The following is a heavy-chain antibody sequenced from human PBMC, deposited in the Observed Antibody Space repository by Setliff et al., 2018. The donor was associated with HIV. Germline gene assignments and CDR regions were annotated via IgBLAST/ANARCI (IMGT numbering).Heavy chain of an antibody. CDR2: ISTYSDEA. CDR3: ARDVEHMMDV. CDR1: GYTFTSYD. V-gene: IGHV1-18*01. Sequence: ASVKVSCKPSGYTFTSYDLSWVRQAPGQGLEWMGWISTYSDEASYAEKLQGRVTMTTDTSTSTAYMDLGSLTFDDTAVYYCARDVEHMMDVWGQGTPVTVSS. J-gene: IGHJ6*02.